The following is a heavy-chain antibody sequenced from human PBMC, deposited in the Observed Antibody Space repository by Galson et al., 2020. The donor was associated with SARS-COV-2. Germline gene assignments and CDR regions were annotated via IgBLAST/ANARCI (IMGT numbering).Heavy chain of an antibody. CDR3: TSPLKTYDTGGDARWGFDY. Sequence: GESLKISCAASGFTFSSYEMNWVRQAPGKGLEWLSYISSSGSTIYYADSVKGRFTISRDNAKNLLYLQMNSLRAEDTAVYYCTSPLKTYDTGGDARWGFDYWGQGTLVTVSS. V-gene: IGHV3-48*03. CDR1: GFTFSSYE. J-gene: IGHJ4*02. D-gene: IGHD2-8*02. CDR2: ISSSGSTI.